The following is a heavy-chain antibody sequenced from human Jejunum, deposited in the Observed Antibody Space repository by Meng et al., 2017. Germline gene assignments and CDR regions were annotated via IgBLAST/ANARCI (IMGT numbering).Heavy chain of an antibody. J-gene: IGHJ4*02. V-gene: IGHV4-34*01. D-gene: IGHD3-9*01. CDR2: IHPSGRT. Sequence: QVQLRQWGAGLLKPSATLSLPCAVYGGSFSDHYLTWIRQPPGKGLEWIGEIHPSGRTYYSPSLQSRVTITLDTSKNQFSLTLNSVTAADTAVYYCARGDDWAKSGNFWGQGTLVTVSS. CDR3: ARGDDWAKSGNF. CDR1: GGSFSDHY.